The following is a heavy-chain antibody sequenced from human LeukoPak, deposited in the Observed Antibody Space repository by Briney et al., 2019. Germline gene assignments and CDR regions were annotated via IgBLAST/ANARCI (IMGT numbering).Heavy chain of an antibody. D-gene: IGHD3-10*01. CDR3: AKAFSPTSGTFYLSFDS. V-gene: IGHV3-23*01. CDR1: GFTFSRYA. CDR2: ISNTGEST. J-gene: IGHJ4*02. Sequence: PWGSLTLSCAASGFTFSRYAMSWVRQAPGKGLEWVSTISNTGESTYYADSVKGRFTISRDKSKDTLFMQMNSLRAEDTAVYYCAKAFSPTSGTFYLSFDSWGQGSLVSVSS.